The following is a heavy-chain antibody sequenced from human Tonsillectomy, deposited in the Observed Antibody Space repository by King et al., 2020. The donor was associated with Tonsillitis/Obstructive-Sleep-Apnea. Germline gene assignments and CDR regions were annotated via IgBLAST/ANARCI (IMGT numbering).Heavy chain of an antibody. CDR3: ARSLYYYSSGSYYTYYFDY. Sequence: VQLQESGPGLVKPSETLSLTCTVSGGSVSSNSYYWNWIRQPPGKGLEWIGYIYYSGTTNYNPSLKSRVTISSDTAKNQFSLKLSSVTAADTAVYYCARSLYYYSSGSYYTYYFDYWGQGTLVTVSS. J-gene: IGHJ4*02. CDR2: IYYSGTT. CDR1: GGSVSSNSYY. D-gene: IGHD3-10*01. V-gene: IGHV4-61*01.